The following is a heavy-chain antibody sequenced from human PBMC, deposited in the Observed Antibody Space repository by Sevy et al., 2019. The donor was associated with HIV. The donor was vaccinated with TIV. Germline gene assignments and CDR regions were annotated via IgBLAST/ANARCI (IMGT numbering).Heavy chain of an antibody. CDR1: GFTFRNYV. J-gene: IGHJ3*02. V-gene: IGHV3-23*01. CDR2: ISDGGGTT. Sequence: GGSLRLSCAASGFTFRNYVMNWVRQPPGKGLEWVSVISDGGGTTYYADSVKGRFTISRDDSKSTRYLQMNSLRVEDTAVYFCAKRVAGALAALDIWGQGTMVTVSS. D-gene: IGHD3-10*01. CDR3: AKRVAGALAALDI.